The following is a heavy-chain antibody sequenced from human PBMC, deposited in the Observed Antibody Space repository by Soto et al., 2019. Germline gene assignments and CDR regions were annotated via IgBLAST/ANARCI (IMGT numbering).Heavy chain of an antibody. Sequence: SETLSLTCTVSGGSISSSSYYWGWIRQPPGKGLEWIGSIYYSGSTYYNPSLKTRVTISVDTSKNQFSLKLSSVTAADTAVYYCARGKQLALDYWGQGTLVTVSS. CDR1: GGSISSSSYY. CDR2: IYYSGST. D-gene: IGHD6-6*01. CDR3: ARGKQLALDY. J-gene: IGHJ4*02. V-gene: IGHV4-39*01.